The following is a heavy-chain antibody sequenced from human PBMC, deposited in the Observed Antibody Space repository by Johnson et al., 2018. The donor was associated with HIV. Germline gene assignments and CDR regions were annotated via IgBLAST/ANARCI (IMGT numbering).Heavy chain of an antibody. CDR1: GFTFSSYG. V-gene: IGHV3-33*06. CDR3: AKAPYGSGIRPGAFDI. J-gene: IGHJ3*02. Sequence: QVQLVESGGGVGQPGRSLRLPCAASGFTFSSYGMHWVRQAPGMGLEWVAVIWYGGSNTSSADSVKGRFTISRDTLKTTLYLQMNSLRAEDTAVYYCAKAPYGSGIRPGAFDIWGQGTKVTVSS. D-gene: IGHD3-10*01. CDR2: IWYGGSNT.